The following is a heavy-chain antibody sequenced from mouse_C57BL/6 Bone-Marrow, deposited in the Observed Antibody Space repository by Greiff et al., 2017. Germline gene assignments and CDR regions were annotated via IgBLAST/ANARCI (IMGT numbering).Heavy chain of an antibody. D-gene: IGHD3-3*01. CDR2: IRSKSNNYAT. V-gene: IGHV10-1*01. J-gene: IGHJ3*01. Sequence: GGGLVQPKGSLKLSCAASGFSFNTYAMNWVRQAPGKGLEWVARIRSKSNNYATYYADSVKDRFTISRDDSESMLYLQMNNLKTEDTAMYYCVRLGGPFAYWGQGTLVTVSA. CDR3: VRLGGPFAY. CDR1: GFSFNTYA.